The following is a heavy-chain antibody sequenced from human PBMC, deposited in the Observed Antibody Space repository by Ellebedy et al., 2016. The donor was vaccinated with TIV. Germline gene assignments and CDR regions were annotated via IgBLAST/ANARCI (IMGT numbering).Heavy chain of an antibody. Sequence: GESLKISCAASGLTFSSHAMSWVRQAPGKGLEWVSSISDSGANAYYADSVRGRFTLSRDNSKNTLYLQMNSLRADDTAVYYCAREVEGGQGDMDVWGQGTAVTVS. CDR3: AREVEGGQGDMDV. CDR1: GLTFSSHA. J-gene: IGHJ6*02. D-gene: IGHD3-16*01. CDR2: ISDSGANA. V-gene: IGHV3-23*01.